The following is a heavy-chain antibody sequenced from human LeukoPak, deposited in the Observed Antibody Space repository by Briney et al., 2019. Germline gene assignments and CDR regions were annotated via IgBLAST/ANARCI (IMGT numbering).Heavy chain of an antibody. CDR3: ARYYYGSGSLDY. J-gene: IGHJ4*02. CDR2: IYHSGST. V-gene: IGHV4-30-2*01. CDR1: GGSFSGYY. D-gene: IGHD3-10*01. Sequence: SETLSLTCAVYGGSFSGYYWSWIRQPPGKGLEWIGYIYHSGSTYYNPSLKSRVTISVDRSKNQFSLKLSSVTAADTAVYYCARYYYGSGSLDYWGQGTLVTVSS.